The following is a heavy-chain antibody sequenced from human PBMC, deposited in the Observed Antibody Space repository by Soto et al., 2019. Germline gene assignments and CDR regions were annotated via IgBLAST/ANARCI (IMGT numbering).Heavy chain of an antibody. D-gene: IGHD2-2*01. V-gene: IGHV3-15*01. CDR1: GFTFSNAW. CDR2: IKSKTDGGTT. CDR3: TTDVGYCSSTSCYDAFDI. J-gene: IGHJ3*02. Sequence: PGGSLRLSCAASGFTFSNAWMSWVRQAPGKGLEWVGRIKSKTDGGTTDYAAPVKGRFTISRDDSKNTLYLQMNSLKTEDTAVYYFTTDVGYCSSTSCYDAFDIWGQGTMVTVSS.